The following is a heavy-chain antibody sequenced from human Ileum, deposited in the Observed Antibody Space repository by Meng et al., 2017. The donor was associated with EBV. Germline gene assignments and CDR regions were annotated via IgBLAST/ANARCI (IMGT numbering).Heavy chain of an antibody. CDR3: ARNVPGTSAYYD. J-gene: IGHJ4*02. CDR2: IYYSGST. D-gene: IGHD3-22*01. CDR1: GYSISSTNW. Sequence: QGQIHEPGLGLAKTSPPLSPARSLSGYSISSTNWWGWIRQPAGKGLEWIGYIYYSGSTSYNPSLKSRVTMSVDTSKNQFSLNLNSVTAVDTAVYYCARNVPGTSAYYDWGQGTLVTVSS. V-gene: IGHV4-28*01.